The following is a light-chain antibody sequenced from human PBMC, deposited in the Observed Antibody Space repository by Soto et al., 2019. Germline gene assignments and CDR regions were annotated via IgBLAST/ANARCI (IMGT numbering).Light chain of an antibody. CDR1: SSDVGGYNS. Sequence: QSVLTQPASVSGSPGQSITISCTGTSSDVGGYNSVSRYRQDPGKAPKLIIYDVTNRPSGVSNRFSGSKSGNTASLTISGLQAEDEADYHCSSFTSSITYVFGTGTKVTVL. CDR3: SSFTSSITYV. J-gene: IGLJ1*01. CDR2: DVT. V-gene: IGLV2-14*01.